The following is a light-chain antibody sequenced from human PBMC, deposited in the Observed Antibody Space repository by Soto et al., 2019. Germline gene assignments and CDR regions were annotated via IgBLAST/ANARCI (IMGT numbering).Light chain of an antibody. Sequence: IVLTQSPGTLSLSPGERATLSCRASQSVSSSYLAWYQQKPGQAPRLLMYGASSRATGIPDRFSGSGSGTDFTLTISRLEPEDSAMYYCQQYGRSPLTFGGGTKVEI. CDR2: GAS. J-gene: IGKJ4*01. V-gene: IGKV3-20*01. CDR1: QSVSSSY. CDR3: QQYGRSPLT.